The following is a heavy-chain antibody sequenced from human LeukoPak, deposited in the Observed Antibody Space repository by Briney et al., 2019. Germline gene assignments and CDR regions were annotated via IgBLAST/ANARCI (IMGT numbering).Heavy chain of an antibody. CDR3: AKVKDYYYYAMDV. J-gene: IGHJ6*02. Sequence: GGSLRLSCAASGITFSNYDMSWVRQAPGKGLEWVSAIRDSSGSTYYADSVKGRFTISRDNSKNTLYLQMNSLGAEDTAIYYCAKVKDYYYYAMDVWGLGTTVTVSS. CDR2: IRDSSGST. V-gene: IGHV3-23*01. CDR1: GITFSNYD.